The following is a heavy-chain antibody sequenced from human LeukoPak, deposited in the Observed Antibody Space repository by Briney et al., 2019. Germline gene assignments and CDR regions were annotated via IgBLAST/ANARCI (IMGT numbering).Heavy chain of an antibody. CDR3: ANAPGVDYYASSGYYYDY. D-gene: IGHD3-22*01. V-gene: IGHV3-30*04. CDR1: GFTFSSYA. J-gene: IGHJ4*02. CDR2: ISYDGSNK. Sequence: GRSLRLSCAASGFTFSSYAMHWVRQAPGKGLEWVAVISYDGSNKYYADSVKGRFTISRDNSKNALYLQMNSLRAEDPAVHYCANAPGVDYYASSGYYYDYWGQGTLVTVSS.